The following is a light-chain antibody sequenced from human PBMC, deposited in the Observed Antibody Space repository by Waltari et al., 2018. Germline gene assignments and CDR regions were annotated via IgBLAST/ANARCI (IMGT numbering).Light chain of an antibody. V-gene: IGKV3-20*01. CDR2: GAS. Sequence: EIVLTQSPGTLSLSPGERATLHCRASQSVSSSYLACYQQKPGQAPRVLIHGASNRATGIPDRFSGSGSGTDFTLTISRLEPEDFAVYYCQQYGSSPWTFGQGTKVEIK. CDR1: QSVSSSY. CDR3: QQYGSSPWT. J-gene: IGKJ1*01.